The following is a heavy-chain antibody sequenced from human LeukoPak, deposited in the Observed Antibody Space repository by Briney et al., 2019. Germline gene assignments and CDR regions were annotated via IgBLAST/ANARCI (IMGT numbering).Heavy chain of an antibody. Sequence: ASVKVSCTASGYTFTSYAMNWVRQAPGQGLEWMGWINTNTGNPTYAQGFTGRFVFSLDTSVSTAYLQISSLKAEDTAVYYCAREQPYNWNYMRSGFDYWGQGTLVTVSS. V-gene: IGHV7-4-1*02. CDR3: AREQPYNWNYMRSGFDY. D-gene: IGHD1-7*01. J-gene: IGHJ4*02. CDR2: INTNTGNP. CDR1: GYTFTSYA.